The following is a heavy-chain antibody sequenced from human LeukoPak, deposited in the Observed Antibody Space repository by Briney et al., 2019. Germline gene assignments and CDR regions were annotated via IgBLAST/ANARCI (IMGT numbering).Heavy chain of an antibody. CDR1: GFTFSSYS. V-gene: IGHV3-21*01. Sequence: GGSLRLSCAVSGFTFSSYSMNWVRQAPGKGLEWVSSISSSSSYIYYADSVKGRFTISRDNAKNSLYLQMNSLRAEDTAVYYCARGVLVRGVIFDYWGQGTLVTVSS. J-gene: IGHJ4*02. D-gene: IGHD3-10*01. CDR2: ISSSSSYI. CDR3: ARGVLVRGVIFDY.